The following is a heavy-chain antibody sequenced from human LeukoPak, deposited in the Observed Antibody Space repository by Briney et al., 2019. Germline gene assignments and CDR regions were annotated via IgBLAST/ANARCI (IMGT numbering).Heavy chain of an antibody. Sequence: GESLKISFQGSGYSFTSYWIGWVRPMPGKGLEWMGIIYPGDSDTRYSPSFQGQVTISADKSISTAYLQWGSLKASDTAMYYCASSHFYYYYGMDVWGQGTTVTVSS. CDR3: ASSHFYYYYGMDV. CDR2: IYPGDSDT. V-gene: IGHV5-51*01. J-gene: IGHJ6*02. CDR1: GYSFTSYW.